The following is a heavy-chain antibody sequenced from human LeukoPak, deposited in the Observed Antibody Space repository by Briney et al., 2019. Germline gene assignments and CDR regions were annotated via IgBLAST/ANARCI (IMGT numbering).Heavy chain of an antibody. D-gene: IGHD3-9*01. J-gene: IGHJ4*02. Sequence: GGSLRLSCAASGLTLSSYGMHWVRQAPGKGLEWVAVISSDGSKKYYADSVKGRFTISRDNSKNTLYLQMNSLRAEDTAVYYCAAYYDILTGSEHPDYWGQGTLVTVSS. CDR2: ISSDGSKK. V-gene: IGHV3-30*03. CDR1: GLTLSSYG. CDR3: AAYYDILTGSEHPDY.